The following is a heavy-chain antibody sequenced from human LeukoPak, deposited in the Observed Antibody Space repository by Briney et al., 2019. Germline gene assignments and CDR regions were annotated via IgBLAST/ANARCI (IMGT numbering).Heavy chain of an antibody. Sequence: SETLSLTCTVSGGSIRSHYWSWIRQPPGKGLEWIGYIYYSGSTNYNPSLKSRVTISVDTSKNQFSLKLSSVTAADTAVYYCARVASGYYFDYWGQGTLVTVSS. V-gene: IGHV4-59*08. CDR3: ARVASGYYFDY. J-gene: IGHJ4*02. D-gene: IGHD1-26*01. CDR1: GGSIRSHY. CDR2: IYYSGST.